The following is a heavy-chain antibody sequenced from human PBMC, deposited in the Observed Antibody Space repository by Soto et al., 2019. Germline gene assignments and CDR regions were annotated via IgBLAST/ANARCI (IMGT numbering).Heavy chain of an antibody. D-gene: IGHD2-15*01. V-gene: IGHV4-39*01. Sequence: QLQLQESRPGLVKPSETLSLTCTVPGGSISSSSYYWGWIRQPPGKGLEWIGSIYYSGSTYYNPSLKRRVTISVDTSKNQFSLKLSSVTAADTAVYYCAGQVVVVAAIDYWGQGTLVTVSS. J-gene: IGHJ4*02. CDR3: AGQVVVVAAIDY. CDR1: GGSISSSSYY. CDR2: IYYSGST.